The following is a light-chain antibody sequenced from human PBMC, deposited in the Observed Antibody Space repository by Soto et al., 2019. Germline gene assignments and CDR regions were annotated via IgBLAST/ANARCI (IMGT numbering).Light chain of an antibody. CDR2: DVT. J-gene: IGLJ1*01. Sequence: SSLTKPASVSRSPGQSITISCNRTSSDLGAYNSVSWYRQHPGKAPKVMIYDVTNRPSGVSSRFSGSKSGNTASLTISGLQADDEADYYCCSYTTSNTLVFGTGTKVTVL. CDR1: SSDLGAYNS. CDR3: CSYTTSNTLV. V-gene: IGLV2-14*01.